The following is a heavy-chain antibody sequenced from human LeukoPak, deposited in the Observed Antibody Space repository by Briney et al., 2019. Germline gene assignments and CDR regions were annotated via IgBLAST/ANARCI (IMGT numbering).Heavy chain of an antibody. D-gene: IGHD6-13*01. CDR3: ARDRNGPGYSREFVF. V-gene: IGHV1-2*02. CDR2: INPDTGGT. CDR1: GYTFTGYY. Sequence: VASVKVSCKASGYTFTGYYLHWVRQAPGQGLEWMGWINPDTGGTTYAQKFQGRVTMTSDTSISTAYMELSRLRSDDTAEYYCARDRNGPGYSREFVFWGEGTLVTVSS. J-gene: IGHJ4*02.